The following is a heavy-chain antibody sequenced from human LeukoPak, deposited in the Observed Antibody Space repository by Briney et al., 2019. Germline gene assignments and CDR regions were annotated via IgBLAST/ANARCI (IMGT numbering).Heavy chain of an antibody. Sequence: PGGSLRLSCTASGFTFADYAMSWFGQAPGKGGEGVSFIRRKVFGGTTEYAACVKGRFTITREESKNIAYLPMKSLKTEHTAVYYCTSERVRGYSYGDPGYWGQGTLVTVSS. CDR3: TSERVRGYSYGDPGY. V-gene: IGHV3-49*03. CDR1: GFTFADYA. J-gene: IGHJ4*02. CDR2: IRRKVFGGTT. D-gene: IGHD5-18*01.